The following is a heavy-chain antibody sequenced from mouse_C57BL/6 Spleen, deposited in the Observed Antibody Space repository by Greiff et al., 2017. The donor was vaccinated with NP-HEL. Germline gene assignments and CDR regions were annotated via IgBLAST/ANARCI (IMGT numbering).Heavy chain of an antibody. CDR1: GYTFTSYW. J-gene: IGHJ2*01. CDR3: ARNMVTLDY. D-gene: IGHD2-1*01. CDR2: IYPSDSET. V-gene: IGHV1-61*01. Sequence: QVQLQQPGAELVRPGSSVKLSCKASGYTFTSYWMDWVKQRPGQGLEWIGNIYPSDSETHYNQKFKDKATLTVDKSSSTAYMQLSSLTSEDSAVYYCARNMVTLDYGGQGTTLTVSS.